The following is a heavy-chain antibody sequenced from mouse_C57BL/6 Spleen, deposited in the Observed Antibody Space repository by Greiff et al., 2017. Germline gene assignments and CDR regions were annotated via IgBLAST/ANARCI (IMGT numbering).Heavy chain of an antibody. CDR3: ARTHYYGSSTPFDV. J-gene: IGHJ1*03. Sequence: QVQLQQPGAELVKPGASVKLSCKASGYTFTSYWMHWVKQRPGQGLEWIGMIHPNSGSTNYNEKFKSKATLTVDKSSSTAYMQLSSLTSEDSAVYYCARTHYYGSSTPFDVWGTGTTVTVSS. CDR1: GYTFTSYW. CDR2: IHPNSGST. D-gene: IGHD1-1*01. V-gene: IGHV1-64*01.